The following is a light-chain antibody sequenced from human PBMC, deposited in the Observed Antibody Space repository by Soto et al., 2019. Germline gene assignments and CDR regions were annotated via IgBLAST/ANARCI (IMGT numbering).Light chain of an antibody. V-gene: IGKV1-5*03. Sequence: DIQMTQSPSTLSASVGDRVTITSRASQSIDSWLAWYQQKPGKAPKILIYKASGLESGVPSRFSGSESGTEFTLTISSLQPDDSATYYCQQYKTYWTFGQGTNVEIK. CDR3: QQYKTYWT. J-gene: IGKJ1*01. CDR1: QSIDSW. CDR2: KAS.